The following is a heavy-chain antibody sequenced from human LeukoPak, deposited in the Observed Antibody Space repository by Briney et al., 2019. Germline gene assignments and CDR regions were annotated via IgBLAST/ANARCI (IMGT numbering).Heavy chain of an antibody. J-gene: IGHJ6*02. CDR3: ARDIVVVPAAPTYYYYGMDV. Sequence: ASVNVSCKASGYTFTSYGISWVRQAPGQGLEWMGWISAYNGNTNYAQKLQGRVTMTTDTSTSTAYMELRSLRSDDTAVYYCARDIVVVPAAPTYYYYGMDVWGQGTTVTVSS. CDR2: ISAYNGNT. V-gene: IGHV1-18*01. D-gene: IGHD2-2*01. CDR1: GYTFTSYG.